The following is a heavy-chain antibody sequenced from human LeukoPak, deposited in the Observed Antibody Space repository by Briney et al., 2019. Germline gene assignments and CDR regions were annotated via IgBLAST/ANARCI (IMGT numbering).Heavy chain of an antibody. J-gene: IGHJ4*02. D-gene: IGHD5-24*01. V-gene: IGHV4-31*11. Sequence: SETLSLTCAVYGVSFSGEYYWSWIRQHPGKGLEWIGYIYYSGSTYYNPSLKSRVTISVDTSKNQFSLKLSSVTAADTAMYYCARVEAATTNPRFGYWGQGALVTVSS. CDR1: GVSFSGEYY. CDR2: IYYSGST. CDR3: ARVEAATTNPRFGY.